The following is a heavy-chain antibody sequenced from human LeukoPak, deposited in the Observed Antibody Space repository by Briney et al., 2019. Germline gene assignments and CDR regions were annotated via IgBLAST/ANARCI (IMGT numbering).Heavy chain of an antibody. D-gene: IGHD3-22*01. Sequence: ASVKVSCKASGYTFTSYGISWVRQAPGQGLEWMGWISAYNGNTNYAQKLQGRATMTTDTSTSTAYMELRSLRSDDTAVYYCARDHYDSSGYPILGYYYYYGMDVWGQGTTVTVSS. CDR3: ARDHYDSSGYPILGYYYYYGMDV. V-gene: IGHV1-18*01. J-gene: IGHJ6*02. CDR2: ISAYNGNT. CDR1: GYTFTSYG.